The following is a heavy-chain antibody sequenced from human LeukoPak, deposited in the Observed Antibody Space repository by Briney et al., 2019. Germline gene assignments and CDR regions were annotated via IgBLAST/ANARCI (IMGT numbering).Heavy chain of an antibody. V-gene: IGHV3-30*03. J-gene: IGHJ4*02. CDR2: ISYDGSNK. D-gene: IGHD2-15*01. CDR3: ARGVAATPRYYIDY. Sequence: PGGSLRLSCAASGFTLSDQFMDWVRQAPGKGLEWVAVISYDGSNKYYADSVKGRFTISRDNSKNTLYLQMNSLRAEDTAVYYCARGVAATPRYYIDYWGQGTLVTVSS. CDR1: GFTLSDQF.